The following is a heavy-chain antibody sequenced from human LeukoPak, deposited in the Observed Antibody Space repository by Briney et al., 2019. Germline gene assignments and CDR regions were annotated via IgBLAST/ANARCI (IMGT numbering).Heavy chain of an antibody. CDR3: ANSISMDFEY. CDR2: FNISATT. D-gene: IGHD2/OR15-2a*01. V-gene: IGHV4-4*07. CDR1: GCSGSRHY. Sequence: SETLSCTGSGAGCSGSRHYWNWIRQPAGMGLEWVGRFNISATTDYNPSLESRVNISIDTSKNQFSMILTAVTAADTAVYYCANSISMDFEYWGQGTLVTVSS. J-gene: IGHJ4*02.